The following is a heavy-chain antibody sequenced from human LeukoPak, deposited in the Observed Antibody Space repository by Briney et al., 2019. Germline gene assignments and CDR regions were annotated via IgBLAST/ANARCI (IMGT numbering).Heavy chain of an antibody. CDR1: GFTFTSSA. Sequence: ASVKVSCKASGFTFTSSAMQWVRQARGQRLEWIGWNVVGSGNTNYAQEFQERVTITRDMSTSTAYMELSSLRAEDTAVYLCARTPGYNHGYGYYFDSWGQGALVTVSS. V-gene: IGHV1-58*02. CDR2: NVVGSGNT. D-gene: IGHD5-18*01. J-gene: IGHJ4*02. CDR3: ARTPGYNHGYGYYFDS.